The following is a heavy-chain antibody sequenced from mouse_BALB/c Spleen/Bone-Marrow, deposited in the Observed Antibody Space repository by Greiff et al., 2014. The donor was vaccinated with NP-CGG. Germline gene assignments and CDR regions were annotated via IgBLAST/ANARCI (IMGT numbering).Heavy chain of an antibody. D-gene: IGHD2-1*01. CDR3: ARDGNYGAY. V-gene: IGHV1-9*01. J-gene: IGHJ3*01. CDR2: ILPGSGST. CDR1: GYTFSSYW. Sequence: VQLQQSGAELMKPGASVKISCKATGYTFSSYWIERVKQRPGHGLEWIGEILPGSGSTNYNEKFKGKATFTADTSSNTAYMQLSSLTSEDSAVYYCARDGNYGAYWGQGTLVTVSA.